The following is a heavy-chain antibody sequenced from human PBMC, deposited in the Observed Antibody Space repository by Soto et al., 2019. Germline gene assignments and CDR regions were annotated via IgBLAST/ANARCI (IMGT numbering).Heavy chain of an antibody. CDR2: FIPIFGTA. CDR1: GGTFSSYA. D-gene: IGHD2-15*01. J-gene: IGHJ4*02. V-gene: IGHV1-69*01. CDR3: ARTRYCSGGSCPYYFDY. Sequence: QVQLVQSGAEVKKPGSSVKVSCKASGGTFSSYAISWVRQAPGQGLEWMGGFIPIFGTANYAQKFQGRVTITADESTSTAYMELSSLRSEDTAVYYCARTRYCSGGSCPYYFDYWGQGTLVTVSS.